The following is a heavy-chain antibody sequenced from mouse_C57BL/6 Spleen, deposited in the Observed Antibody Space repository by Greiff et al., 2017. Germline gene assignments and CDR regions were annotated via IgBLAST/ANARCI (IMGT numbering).Heavy chain of an antibody. CDR2: IRSKSNNYAT. CDR1: GFSFNTYA. Sequence: EVKVEESGGGLVQPKGSLKLSCAASGFSFNTYAMNWVRQAPGKGLEWVARIRSKSNNYATYYADSVKDRFTISRDDSESMLYLQMNNLKTEDTAMYYCVRLNYYAMDYWGQGTSVTVSS. V-gene: IGHV10-1*01. J-gene: IGHJ4*01. CDR3: VRLNYYAMDY.